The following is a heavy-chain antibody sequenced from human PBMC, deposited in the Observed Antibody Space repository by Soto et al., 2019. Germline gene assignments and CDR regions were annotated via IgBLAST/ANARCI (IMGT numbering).Heavy chain of an antibody. D-gene: IGHD3-22*01. CDR3: ARGRYLDSSDYWVANLPFDH. CDR2: ISRSGRGSA. J-gene: IGHJ4*02. CDR1: GFTCNSYV. Sequence: GGSLRLSCAASGFTCNSYVMTWVRQAPGEGLEWVSSISRSGRGSAYYADSVKGRFTISRDNSENTLFLQMNNLRDEDTALYYCARGRYLDSSDYWVANLPFDHWGLGSLVTVSS. V-gene: IGHV3-23*01.